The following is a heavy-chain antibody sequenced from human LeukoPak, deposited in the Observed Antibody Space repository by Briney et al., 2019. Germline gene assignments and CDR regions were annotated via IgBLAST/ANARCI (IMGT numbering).Heavy chain of an antibody. J-gene: IGHJ4*02. CDR1: GGSISPYY. V-gene: IGHV4-59*01. Sequence: PSETLSLTCTVSGGSISPYYWSWIRQPPGKGLEWIGYIYYSGSTNYNPSLKSRVTISVDTSKIQFSLKLSSMTAADTAVYYCARVGTAMALRGWGQGTLVTVSS. CDR2: IYYSGST. CDR3: ARVGTAMALRG. D-gene: IGHD5-18*01.